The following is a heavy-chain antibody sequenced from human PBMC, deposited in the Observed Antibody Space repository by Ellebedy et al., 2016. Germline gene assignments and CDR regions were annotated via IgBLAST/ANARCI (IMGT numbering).Heavy chain of an antibody. Sequence: ASVKVSXKASGYTFTTFRITWVRQVPGQGLEWMGFVNTFSGNTKFAQKFQGRVSMTTDSSTHTAYMDLRSLRSDDTAMYYCAKTSGWGYGENWGQGTLVTVSS. CDR1: GYTFTTFR. D-gene: IGHD3-10*01. CDR3: AKTSGWGYGEN. V-gene: IGHV1-18*04. CDR2: VNTFSGNT. J-gene: IGHJ4*02.